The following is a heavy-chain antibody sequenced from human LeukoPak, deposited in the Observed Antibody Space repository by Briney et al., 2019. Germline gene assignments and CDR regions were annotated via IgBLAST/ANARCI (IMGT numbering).Heavy chain of an antibody. J-gene: IGHJ6*02. V-gene: IGHV4-31*03. D-gene: IGHD5-18*01. CDR1: GGSISSGGYY. CDR2: IYYSGST. Sequence: PSETLSLTCTVSGGSISSGGYYWSWIRQHPGKGLEWIGYIYYSGSTYYNPSLKSRVTISVDTSKNQFSLKLSSVTAADTAVHYCARDNWGTAMVLYYYYGMDVWGQGTTVTVSS. CDR3: ARDNWGTAMVLYYYYGMDV.